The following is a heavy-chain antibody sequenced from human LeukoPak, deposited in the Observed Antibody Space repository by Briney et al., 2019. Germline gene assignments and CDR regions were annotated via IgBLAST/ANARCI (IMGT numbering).Heavy chain of an antibody. V-gene: IGHV3-74*01. Sequence: PGGXLRXXCXXXXXXXXXYWMHWVRQAPGKGLVWVSRINSDGSSTSYADSVKGRFTISRDDAKNTLYLQMNSLRAEDTAVYYCVSSYCSGGSCYSASGYWGQGTLVTVSS. CDR3: VSSYCSGGSCYSASGY. CDR2: INSDGSST. J-gene: IGHJ4*02. CDR1: XXXXXXYW. D-gene: IGHD2-15*01.